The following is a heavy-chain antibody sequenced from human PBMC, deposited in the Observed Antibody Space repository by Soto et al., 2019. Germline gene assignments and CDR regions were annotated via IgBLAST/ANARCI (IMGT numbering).Heavy chain of an antibody. J-gene: IGHJ3*02. CDR1: GFSVSDNY. CDR3: ARGGSDDPFDT. Sequence: EAQVVESGGRLVQPGGSLRLSCAASGFSVSDNYIRWVRQAPGKWLEWVSVIYIGGDTYYADSVKGGFAMSRDNSKNTVFRQMERLRVEDTAIYYCARGGSDDPFDTWGQGTMVTVSS. V-gene: IGHV3-66*01. CDR2: IYIGGDT. D-gene: IGHD5-12*01.